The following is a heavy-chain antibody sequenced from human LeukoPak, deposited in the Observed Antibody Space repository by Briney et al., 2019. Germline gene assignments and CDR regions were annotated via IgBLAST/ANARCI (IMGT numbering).Heavy chain of an antibody. CDR2: ISYDGSNK. V-gene: IGHV3-30-3*01. Sequence: GGSLRLSCAASGFTFSSYAMHWVRQAPGKGLEWVAVISYDGSNKYYADSVKGRFTISRDNSKNTLYLQMNSLRAEDTAVYYCAKDLAAPILVDYWGQGTLVTVSS. J-gene: IGHJ4*02. D-gene: IGHD6-6*01. CDR1: GFTFSSYA. CDR3: AKDLAAPILVDY.